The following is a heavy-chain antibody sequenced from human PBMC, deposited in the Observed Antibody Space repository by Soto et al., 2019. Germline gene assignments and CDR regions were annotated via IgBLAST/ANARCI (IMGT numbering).Heavy chain of an antibody. CDR2: IYYSGST. CDR1: GGSISSGGYY. Sequence: QVQLQESGPGLVKPSQTLSLTCTVSGGSISSGGYYWSWIRQHPGKGLEWIGYIYYSGSTSYNPSLKSRVTISVDTAKNQFSLKLSSVTAADTAVYYCAREHAAMATYYYYYGMDVWGQGTTVTVSS. D-gene: IGHD5-18*01. V-gene: IGHV4-31*03. CDR3: AREHAAMATYYYYYGMDV. J-gene: IGHJ6*02.